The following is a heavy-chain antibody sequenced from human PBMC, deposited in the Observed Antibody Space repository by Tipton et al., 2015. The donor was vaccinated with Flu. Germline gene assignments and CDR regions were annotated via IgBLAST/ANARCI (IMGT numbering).Heavy chain of an antibody. V-gene: IGHV4-38-2*01. D-gene: IGHD6-19*01. CDR1: GASISSGYY. J-gene: IGHJ4*02. CDR3: ASQYSSGWFDYFDY. CDR2: IRQSGQT. Sequence: TLSLTCAISGASISSGYYWDWIRQPPGKGLEWIGNIRQSGQTYYDPSLKSRVTILLDTSKNQFSLRLSSVTAADTAMYYCASQYSSGWFDYFDYWGQGTLVTVSS.